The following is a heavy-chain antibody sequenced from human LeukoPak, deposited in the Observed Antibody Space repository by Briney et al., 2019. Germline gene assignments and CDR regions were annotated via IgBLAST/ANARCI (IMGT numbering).Heavy chain of an antibody. Sequence: SVKVSCKXSGGTFSSHAISWVRQAPGQGLEWMGRIIPIFGTANYAQKFQGRVTITTDESTSTAYMELSSLRSEDTAVYYCAKAYYGDYEHFGYWGQGTLVTVSS. CDR2: IIPIFGTA. CDR1: GGTFSSHA. D-gene: IGHD4-17*01. V-gene: IGHV1-69*05. J-gene: IGHJ4*02. CDR3: AKAYYGDYEHFGY.